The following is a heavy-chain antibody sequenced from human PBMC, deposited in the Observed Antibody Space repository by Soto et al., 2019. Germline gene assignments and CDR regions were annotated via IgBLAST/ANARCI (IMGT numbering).Heavy chain of an antibody. D-gene: IGHD6-13*01. J-gene: IGHJ4*02. Sequence: QITLKESGPTLVKPTQPLTLTCTFPGFSLSVSGVGVGWILQPPGKALEWLALIYWDDDKRYSPSLKNRLTITKDTSKNQVVLRLTNMDPVDTATYYCVRRREQQLVFDYWGQGALVTVSS. CDR3: VRRREQQLVFDY. CDR1: GFSLSVSGVG. V-gene: IGHV2-5*02. CDR2: IYWDDDK.